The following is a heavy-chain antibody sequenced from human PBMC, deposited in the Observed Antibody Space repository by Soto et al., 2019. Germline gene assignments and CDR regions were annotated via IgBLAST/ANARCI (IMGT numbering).Heavy chain of an antibody. CDR3: ARDQEQQLTITVDFGF. J-gene: IGHJ4*02. CDR2: ISVCSGNT. D-gene: IGHD6-13*01. Sequence: GLECIGWISVCSGNTNYAQKLQERVTMTRDTSTSTAYMELRSLRSDDTAVYYCARDQEQQLTITVDFGFSGERTLVTVS. V-gene: IGHV1-18*01.